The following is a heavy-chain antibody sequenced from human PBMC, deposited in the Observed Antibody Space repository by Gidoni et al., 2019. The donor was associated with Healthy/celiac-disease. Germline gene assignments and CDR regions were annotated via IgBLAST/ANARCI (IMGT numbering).Heavy chain of an antibody. CDR3: AKGGGFFDI. CDR1: GFTFSSYA. Sequence: EVQLLESGGGLVQPGGSLRLSCAASGFTFSSYAMSWVRQAPGTGLAWVSAICGSGGSTYYADSAKGRFTISRDNSKNTLYLQMNSLRAEDTAVYYCAKGGGFFDIWGQGTMVTVSS. J-gene: IGHJ3*02. CDR2: ICGSGGST. D-gene: IGHD3-10*01. V-gene: IGHV3-23*01.